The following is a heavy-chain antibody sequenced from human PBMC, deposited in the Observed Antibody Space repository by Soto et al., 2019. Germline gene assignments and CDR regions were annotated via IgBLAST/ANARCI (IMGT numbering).Heavy chain of an antibody. CDR3: ARDGPGTYYDFWSGYSPPYYMDV. CDR2: ISAYNGNT. Sequence: QVQLVQSGAEVKKPGASVKVSCKASGYTFTSYGISWVRQAPGQGLEWMGWISAYNGNTNYAQKLQGRVTITTDTSTSTAYMELRGLRSDDTAVYYCARDGPGTYYDFWSGYSPPYYMDVWGKGTTVTVSS. J-gene: IGHJ6*03. V-gene: IGHV1-18*01. D-gene: IGHD3-3*01. CDR1: GYTFTSYG.